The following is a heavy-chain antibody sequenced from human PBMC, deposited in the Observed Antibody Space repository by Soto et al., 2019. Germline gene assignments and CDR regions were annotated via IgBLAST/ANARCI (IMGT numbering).Heavy chain of an antibody. CDR1: GFTFSRYA. D-gene: IGHD3-3*01. CDR2: ISGSGGST. Sequence: EVQLLESGGGLVQPGGSLRLSCAASGFTFSRYAMSWVRQAPGKGLEWVSAISGSGGSTYYADSVKGRFTISRDNSKNTLYLQMNSLRAEDTAVYYCAKRVLEWLLCMDVWGKGTTVTVSS. J-gene: IGHJ6*03. V-gene: IGHV3-23*01. CDR3: AKRVLEWLLCMDV.